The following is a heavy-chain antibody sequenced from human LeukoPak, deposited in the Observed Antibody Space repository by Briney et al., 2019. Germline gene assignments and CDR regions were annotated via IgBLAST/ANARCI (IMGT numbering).Heavy chain of an antibody. Sequence: ASVKVSCKVSGYTLTELSMHWVRQAPGKGLEWMGGFDPEDGETIYAQKFQGRVTMTEDTSTDTAYMELSSLRSEDTAVYYCARHTGYCSGGSCYGDFWGQGTLVTVSS. CDR3: ARHTGYCSGGSCYGDF. CDR1: GYTLTELS. CDR2: FDPEDGET. J-gene: IGHJ4*02. D-gene: IGHD2-15*01. V-gene: IGHV1-24*01.